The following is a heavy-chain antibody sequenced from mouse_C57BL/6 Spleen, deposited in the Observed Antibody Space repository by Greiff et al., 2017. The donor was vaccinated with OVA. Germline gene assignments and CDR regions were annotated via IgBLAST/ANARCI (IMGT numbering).Heavy chain of an antibody. J-gene: IGHJ4*01. Sequence: VQLQQSGPELVKPGASVKISCKASGYTFTDYYMNWVKQSHGKSLEWIGDINPNNGGTSYNQKFKGKATLTVDKSSSTAYMELRSLTSEDSAVYYCARKGYYGNPYYAMDYWGQGTSVTVSS. D-gene: IGHD2-1*01. V-gene: IGHV1-26*01. CDR1: GYTFTDYY. CDR2: INPNNGGT. CDR3: ARKGYYGNPYYAMDY.